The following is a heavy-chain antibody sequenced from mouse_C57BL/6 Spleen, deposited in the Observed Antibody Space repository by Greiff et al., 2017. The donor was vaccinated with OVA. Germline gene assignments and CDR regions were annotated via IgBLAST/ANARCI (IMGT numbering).Heavy chain of an antibody. Sequence: EVQLQQSGPVLVKPGASVKMSCKASGYTFTDYYMNWVKQSHGKSLEWIGVINPYNGGTSYNQKFKGKATLTVDKSSSTAYMELNSLTSEDSAVYYCAREGTGVDYWGQGTTLTVSS. V-gene: IGHV1-19*01. CDR3: AREGTGVDY. D-gene: IGHD4-1*01. CDR1: GYTFTDYY. J-gene: IGHJ2*01. CDR2: INPYNGGT.